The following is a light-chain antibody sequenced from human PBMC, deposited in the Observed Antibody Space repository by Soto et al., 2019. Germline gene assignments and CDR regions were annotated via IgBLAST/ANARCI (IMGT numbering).Light chain of an antibody. CDR1: SSDVGGYNY. CDR3: SSYTSSSTLYV. CDR2: EVS. V-gene: IGLV2-14*01. J-gene: IGLJ1*01. Sequence: SVLTPPASGSGSPGQSITISCTGTSSDVGGYNYVSWYQQHPGKAPKLMIYEVSNRPSGVSNRFSGSKSGNTASLTISGLQAEDEADYYCSSYTSSSTLYVFGTGTKVTVL.